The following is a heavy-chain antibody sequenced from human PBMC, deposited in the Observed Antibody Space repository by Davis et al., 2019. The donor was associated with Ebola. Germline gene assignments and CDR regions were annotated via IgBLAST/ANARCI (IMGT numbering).Heavy chain of an antibody. J-gene: IGHJ4*02. CDR3: ARGGCSGGSCYSMDY. CDR1: VITFSSYA. V-gene: IGHV3-23*01. Sequence: GGSLRLSCADSVITFSSYAMTWVRQAPGKGLEWVSAISGSGGTTYYAGSVKGRFTVSRDNSKKTMYLQMNSLRAEDTAVYYCARGGCSGGSCYSMDYWGQGTLVTVSS. CDR2: ISGSGGTT. D-gene: IGHD2-15*01.